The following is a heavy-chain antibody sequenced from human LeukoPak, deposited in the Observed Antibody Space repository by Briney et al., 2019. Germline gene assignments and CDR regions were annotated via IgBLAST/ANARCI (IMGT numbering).Heavy chain of an antibody. CDR1: GLTFSTYW. J-gene: IGHJ4*02. V-gene: IGHV3-7*01. CDR3: ARDRKMDLIDY. CDR2: IKQDGSEK. D-gene: IGHD5-24*01. Sequence: QTGGSLRLSCAASGLTFSTYWMTWVRQAPGKGLEWVANIKQDGSEKYYVDSVKGRFTISRDNSKNTLYLQMNSLRAEDTAVYYCARDRKMDLIDYWGQGTLVTVSS.